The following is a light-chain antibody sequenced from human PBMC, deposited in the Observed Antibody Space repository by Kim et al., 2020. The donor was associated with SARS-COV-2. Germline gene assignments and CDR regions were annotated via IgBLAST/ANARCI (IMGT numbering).Light chain of an antibody. CDR3: AAWDDSLNGRV. J-gene: IGLJ1*01. CDR1: SSNIGSNT. Sequence: PVLTQPPSASGTPGQRVTISCSGSSSNIGSNTVNWYQQLPGTAPKLLIYSYNQRPSGVPDRFSGSKSGTSASLAISGLQSEDEADYYCAAWDDSLNGRVFGTGTQLTVL. V-gene: IGLV1-44*01. CDR2: SYN.